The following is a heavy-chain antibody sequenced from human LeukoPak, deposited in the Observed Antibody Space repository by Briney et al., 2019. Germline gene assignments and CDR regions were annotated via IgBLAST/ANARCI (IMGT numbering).Heavy chain of an antibody. J-gene: IGHJ6*03. Sequence: GGSLRLSCAASGFTFSSYSMNWVRQAPGKGLEWVSSISSSSSYIYCADSVKGRFTIFRDNAKNSLYLQMNSLRAEDTAVYYCARGLYDSSGYYRYYYYMDVWGKGTTVTVSS. V-gene: IGHV3-21*01. CDR1: GFTFSSYS. CDR2: ISSSSSYI. CDR3: ARGLYDSSGYYRYYYYMDV. D-gene: IGHD3-22*01.